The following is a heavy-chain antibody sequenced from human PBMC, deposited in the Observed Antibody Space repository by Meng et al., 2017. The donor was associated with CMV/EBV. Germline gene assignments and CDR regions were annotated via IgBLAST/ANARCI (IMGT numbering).Heavy chain of an antibody. V-gene: IGHV4-31*03. CDR2: IYYSGST. D-gene: IGHD1-26*01. Sequence: SETLSLTCTVSGGSISSANYCWSWIRQHPGKGLEWIGYIYYSGSTYYNPSLKSRVTISVDTSKNQFSLKLSSVTAADTAVYYCASLVGAPLLAWGQGTLVTVSS. J-gene: IGHJ5*02. CDR1: GGSISSANYC. CDR3: ASLVGAPLLA.